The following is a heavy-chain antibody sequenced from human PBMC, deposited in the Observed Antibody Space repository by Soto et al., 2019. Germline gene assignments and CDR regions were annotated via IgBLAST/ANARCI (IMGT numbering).Heavy chain of an antibody. V-gene: IGHV4-30-4*01. CDR1: GGSISRGDYY. J-gene: IGHJ4*02. Sequence: PSQTLSLTCTVSGGSISRGDYYWSWIRQPPGKGLEWIGYIYYSGSTYYNPSLKSRVTISVDTSKNQFSLKLSSVTAADTAVYYCARFYSPLDTYFDYWGQGTLATVSS. D-gene: IGHD4-4*01. CDR2: IYYSGST. CDR3: ARFYSPLDTYFDY.